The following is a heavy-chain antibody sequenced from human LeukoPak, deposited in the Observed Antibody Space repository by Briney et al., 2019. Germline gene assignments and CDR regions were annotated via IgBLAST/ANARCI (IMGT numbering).Heavy chain of an antibody. V-gene: IGHV4-59*12. CDR2: IYYSGST. CDR1: GGSISSYY. D-gene: IGHD4-17*01. CDR3: ARGLGYGEYLVPFDI. J-gene: IGHJ3*02. Sequence: SETLSLTCTVSGGSISSYYWSWIRQPPGKGLEWIGYIYYSGSTNYNPSLKSRVTISVDTSKNQFSLKLSSVTAADTAVYYCARGLGYGEYLVPFDIWGQGTLVTVSS.